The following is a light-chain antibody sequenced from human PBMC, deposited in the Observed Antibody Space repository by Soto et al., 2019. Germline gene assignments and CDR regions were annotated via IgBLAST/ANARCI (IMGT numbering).Light chain of an antibody. J-gene: IGKJ4*01. CDR1: QSVSSSY. CDR2: GAS. CDR3: QENSSSPLT. Sequence: IVWTQSPGTLSLSPGERSALSCRASQSVSSSYLAWYQQKPGQAPRLLIDGASSRATGIPDRFSGSGSGTDFTLTISRMEPEDFAVYYCQENSSSPLTTGGGTPVDI. V-gene: IGKV3-20*01.